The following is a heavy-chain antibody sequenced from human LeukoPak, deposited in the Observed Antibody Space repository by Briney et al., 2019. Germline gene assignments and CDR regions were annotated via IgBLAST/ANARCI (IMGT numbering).Heavy chain of an antibody. CDR1: GGTFSSYA. J-gene: IGHJ4*02. CDR3: ARVEVDDSSGYPPH. Sequence: GASVKVSCKASGGTFSSYAISWARQAPGQGLEWMGRIIPIFGTANYAQKFQGRVTITADKSTSTAYMELSSLRSEDTAVYYCARVEVDDSSGYPPHWGQGTLVTVSS. D-gene: IGHD3-22*01. CDR2: IIPIFGTA. V-gene: IGHV1-69*06.